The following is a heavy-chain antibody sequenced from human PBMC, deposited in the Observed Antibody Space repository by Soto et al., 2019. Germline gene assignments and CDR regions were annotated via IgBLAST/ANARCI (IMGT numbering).Heavy chain of an antibody. J-gene: IGHJ4*02. V-gene: IGHV3-9*01. D-gene: IGHD2-2*01. CDR1: GFTFDDHA. CDR2: LSGNSDTV. CDR3: AKDRAYQLLWGYFEY. Sequence: EVQLMESGGDLVQPGTSLRISCVASGFTFDDHAMPWVRRTPGRGLEWVAGLSGNSDTVGYADSVKGRFTTSRANAKNSLQLQMNRLRPEDTGLYYCAKDRAYQLLWGYFEYWGQGTRVTVSP.